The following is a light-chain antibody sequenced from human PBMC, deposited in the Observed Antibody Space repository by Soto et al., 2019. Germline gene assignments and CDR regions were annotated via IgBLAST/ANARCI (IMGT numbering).Light chain of an antibody. CDR2: SAS. V-gene: IGKV3-15*01. CDR1: QSVSSN. J-gene: IGKJ1*01. Sequence: ETVMTQSPGTLSVSLGERATLSCRASQSVSSNLAWYQQKPGQAPRLLIYSASIRTTGLPASFTGSGSGTEFTLTISSLQSEDSAVYYCQQYTNWPRTFGQGTKVDIK. CDR3: QQYTNWPRT.